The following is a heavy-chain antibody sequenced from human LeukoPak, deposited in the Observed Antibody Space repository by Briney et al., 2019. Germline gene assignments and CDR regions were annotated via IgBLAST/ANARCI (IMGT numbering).Heavy chain of an antibody. J-gene: IGHJ4*02. D-gene: IGHD6-19*01. CDR1: GFTFSSYS. CDR2: ISSSSSTI. Sequence: GGSLRLSCAASGFTFSSYSMNWVRQAPGKGLEWVSYISSSSSTIYYADSVKGRFTISRDNAKNSLYLQMNSLRAEGTAVYYCARYPGKYSSGWYYFDYWGQGTLVTVSS. V-gene: IGHV3-48*01. CDR3: ARYPGKYSSGWYYFDY.